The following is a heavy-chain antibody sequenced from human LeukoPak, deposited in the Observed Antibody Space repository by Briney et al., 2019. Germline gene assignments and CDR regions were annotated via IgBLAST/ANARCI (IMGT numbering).Heavy chain of an antibody. V-gene: IGHV4-34*01. CDR3: ARGSRITMVRGVIIRATTHYYYMDV. CDR2: TNHSGST. CDR1: GGSFSGYY. D-gene: IGHD3-10*01. J-gene: IGHJ6*03. Sequence: SETLSLTCAVYGGSFSGYYWSWIRQPPGKGLEWIGETNHSGSTNYNPSLKSRVTISVDTSKNQFSLKLSSVTAADTAVYYCARGSRITMVRGVIIRATTHYYYMDVWGKGTTVTVSS.